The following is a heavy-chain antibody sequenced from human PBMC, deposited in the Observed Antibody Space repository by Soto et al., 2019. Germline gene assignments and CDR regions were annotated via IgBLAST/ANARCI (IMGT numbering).Heavy chain of an antibody. CDR3: ATVKIHRGLNSSGSYYRPADTFDY. D-gene: IGHD3-10*01. CDR1: GYTLTELS. Sequence: ASVKVSCKVSGYTLTELSMHWVRQAPGKRLEWMGSFDPEDGETIYAQKFQGRVTMTEDTSTDTAYMELSSLRSEDTAVYYCATVKIHRGLNSSGSYYRPADTFDYWGQGTLVTVSS. CDR2: FDPEDGET. V-gene: IGHV1-24*01. J-gene: IGHJ4*02.